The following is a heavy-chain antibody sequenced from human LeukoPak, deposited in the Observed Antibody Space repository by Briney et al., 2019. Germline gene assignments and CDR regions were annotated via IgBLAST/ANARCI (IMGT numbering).Heavy chain of an antibody. Sequence: GGSLRLSCAASGFTFSSYWMSWVRQAPGKGRGWVANIKQDGSEKYYVDSVKGRFTISRDNAKNSLYLHMNSLSAEDTAVYYCARDPAYYYDSSGYYYRGGFDYRGQGALVTVSS. CDR1: GFTFSSYW. D-gene: IGHD3-22*01. V-gene: IGHV3-7*01. CDR2: IKQDGSEK. CDR3: ARDPAYYYDSSGYYYRGGFDY. J-gene: IGHJ4*02.